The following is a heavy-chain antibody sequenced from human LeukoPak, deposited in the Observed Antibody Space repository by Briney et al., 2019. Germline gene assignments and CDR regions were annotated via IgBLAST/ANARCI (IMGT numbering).Heavy chain of an antibody. D-gene: IGHD3-22*01. J-gene: IGHJ4*02. V-gene: IGHV4-61*08. CDR2: IYYSGST. Sequence: SETLSLTCTVSGGSISSGGYYWSWIRQHPGKGLEWIGYIYYSGSTNYNPSLKSRVTISVDTSKNQFSLKLSSVTAADTAVYYCASCSDSSGYYCYYFDYWGQGTLVTVSS. CDR3: ASCSDSSGYYCYYFDY. CDR1: GGSISSGGYY.